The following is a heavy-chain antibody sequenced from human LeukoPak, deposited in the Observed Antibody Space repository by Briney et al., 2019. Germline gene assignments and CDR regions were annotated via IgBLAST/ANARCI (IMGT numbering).Heavy chain of an antibody. J-gene: IGHJ6*02. D-gene: IGHD3-10*01. CDR1: GFTFSSYS. CDR3: ARNGPPLEGYGSGRTHYYYYYGMDV. Sequence: GGSLRLSCAASGFTFSSYSMSWVRQAPGKGLEWVSYISYGSSTIYYADSVKGRFTISRDNSKNTLYLQMNSLRAEDTAVYYCARNGPPLEGYGSGRTHYYYYYGMDVWGQGTTVTVSS. V-gene: IGHV3-48*01. CDR2: ISYGSSTI.